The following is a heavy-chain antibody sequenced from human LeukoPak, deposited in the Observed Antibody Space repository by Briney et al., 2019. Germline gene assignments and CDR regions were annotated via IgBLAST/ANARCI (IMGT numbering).Heavy chain of an antibody. J-gene: IGHJ6*02. V-gene: IGHV3-7*03. CDR3: ARNNGMDV. CDR1: GFIVSSNY. CDR2: VNRDGSET. Sequence: PGGSLRLSCAVSGFIVSSNYMSWVRQAPGRGPEWVANVNRDGSETYYLDSVKGRFTISKDNAKNSLYLQMNSLRAEDTALYHCARNNGMDVWGQGTTVIVSS.